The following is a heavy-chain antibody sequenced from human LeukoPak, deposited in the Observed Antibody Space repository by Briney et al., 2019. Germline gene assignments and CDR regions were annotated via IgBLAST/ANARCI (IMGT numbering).Heavy chain of an antibody. CDR3: ASVKLEPQEGSFDY. CDR1: GYTFTGYY. D-gene: IGHD1-1*01. V-gene: IGHV1-2*02. Sequence: ASVKVSCKASGYTFTGYYMHWVRQAPGQGLEWMGWINPNSGGTNYAQKFQGRVTMTRDTSISTAYMELSRLRSDGTAVYYCASVKLEPQEGSFDYWGQGTLVTVSS. CDR2: INPNSGGT. J-gene: IGHJ4*02.